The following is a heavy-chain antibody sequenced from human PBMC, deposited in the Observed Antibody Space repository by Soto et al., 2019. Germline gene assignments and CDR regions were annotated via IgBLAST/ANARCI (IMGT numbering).Heavy chain of an antibody. V-gene: IGHV3-23*01. CDR1: GFTFSSYA. CDR2: ISGSGGSI. Sequence: QPGGSLRLSCAASGFTFSSYAMSWVRQAPGKGLEWVSGISGSGGSIDYADSVKGRFTISRDNSKNTLYLQMNSLRAEDTAVYYCAKDQNYDFWSGPPAGGQGTLVTVSS. CDR3: AKDQNYDFWSGPPA. D-gene: IGHD3-3*01. J-gene: IGHJ4*02.